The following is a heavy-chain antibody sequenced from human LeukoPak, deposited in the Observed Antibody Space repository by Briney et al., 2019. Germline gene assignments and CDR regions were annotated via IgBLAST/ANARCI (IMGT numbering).Heavy chain of an antibody. CDR1: GYTFASYG. V-gene: IGHV1-18*01. CDR2: ISAYNGNT. CDR3: ARDPRTTMIVVVINAFDI. Sequence: ASVKVSCKASGYTFASYGISWVRQAPGQGLEWMGCISAYNGNTNNAQKFQGRVTMTTDTSTSTAYMELRSLRSDDTAVYYCARDPRTTMIVVVINAFDIWGQGTMVTVSS. D-gene: IGHD3-22*01. J-gene: IGHJ3*02.